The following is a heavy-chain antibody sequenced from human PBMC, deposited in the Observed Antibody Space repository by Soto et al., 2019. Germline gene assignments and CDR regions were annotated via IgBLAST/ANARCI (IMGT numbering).Heavy chain of an antibody. D-gene: IGHD3-22*01. Sequence: SETLSLTCTVSGGSISSSSYYWGWTRQPPGKGLEWIGSIYYSGSTYYNPSLKSRATISVDTSKNQFSLKLSSVTAADTAVYYCARDNYYDSSGYVDIWGQGTMVTVS. V-gene: IGHV4-39*02. CDR1: GGSISSSSYY. J-gene: IGHJ3*02. CDR2: IYYSGST. CDR3: ARDNYYDSSGYVDI.